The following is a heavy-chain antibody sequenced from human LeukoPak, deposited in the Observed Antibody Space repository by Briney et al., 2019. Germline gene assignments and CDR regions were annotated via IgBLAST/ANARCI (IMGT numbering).Heavy chain of an antibody. CDR2: IYQGGRT. CDR1: GDSMNSSNW. V-gene: IGHV4-4*02. D-gene: IGHD3-22*01. J-gene: IGHJ4*02. Sequence: SETLSLTCAVSGDSMNSSNWWSWVRQSPGKGLEWIGEIYQGGRTNYKSSLKSRVSISVDKSRNQLSLKLTSVTAADTAVYYCAGGDASSYPDYWGQGTLVTVSS. CDR3: AGGDASSYPDY.